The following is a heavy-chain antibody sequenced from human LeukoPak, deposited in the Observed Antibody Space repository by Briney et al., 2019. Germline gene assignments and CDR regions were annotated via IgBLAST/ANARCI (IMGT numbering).Heavy chain of an antibody. CDR2: IKSKTDGGTT. CDR1: GFTFSNAW. J-gene: IGHJ4*02. D-gene: IGHD2-2*01. V-gene: IGHV3-15*01. CDR3: AKVRVPAAVKTDFDY. Sequence: PGGSLRLSCAASGFTFSNAWMSWVRQAPGKGLEWVGRIKSKTDGGTTDYAAPVKGRFTISRDNSKNTLYLQMNSLRAEDTAVYYCAKVRVPAAVKTDFDYWGQGTLVTVSS.